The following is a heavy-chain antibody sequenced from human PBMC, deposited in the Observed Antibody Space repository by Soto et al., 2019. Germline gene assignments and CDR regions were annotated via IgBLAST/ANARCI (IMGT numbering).Heavy chain of an antibody. Sequence: GGSLRLSCTASGFTFGGYAMSWFRQAPEKGLDWVGFIRSKAYGGTTEYAASMKGRFTISRDDSKSIAYLQMNSLKTEDTAVYYCTRDQSSHYADALIDAFDIWGQGTMVTVSS. V-gene: IGHV3-49*03. CDR2: IRSKAYGGTT. CDR3: TRDQSSHYADALIDAFDI. J-gene: IGHJ3*02. D-gene: IGHD4-17*01. CDR1: GFTFGGYA.